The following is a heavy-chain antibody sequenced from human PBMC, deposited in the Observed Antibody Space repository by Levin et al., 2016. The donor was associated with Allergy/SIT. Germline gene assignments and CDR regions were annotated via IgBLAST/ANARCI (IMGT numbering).Heavy chain of an antibody. D-gene: IGHD2-15*01. V-gene: IGHV3-72*01. CDR1: GFTFSDHY. Sequence: GESLKISCAASGFTFSDHYMDWVRQAPGKGLEWVGRIRKKVNSFTTEYAASVRGRFTISRDDSKNSLYLQMNSLKTEDTAVYYCSRGDCAGGSCYAGLNWGQGTLVTVSS. CDR3: SRGDCAGGSCYAGLN. J-gene: IGHJ4*02. CDR2: IRKKVNSFTT.